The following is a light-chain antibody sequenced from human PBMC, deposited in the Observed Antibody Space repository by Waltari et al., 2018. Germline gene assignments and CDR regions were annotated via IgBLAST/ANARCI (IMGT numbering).Light chain of an antibody. CDR1: RSDVGGYDY. CDR3: SSYTDTSTRYV. Sequence: QSALTQPASVSGSPGQSITISCTGARSDVGGYDYVSWYQQHPGKAPKLMIFDVTKRRSGVSTRFSASKSGNTASLTISGLRAEDEADYYCSSYTDTSTRYVFGTGTKVTVL. CDR2: DVT. V-gene: IGLV2-14*03. J-gene: IGLJ1*01.